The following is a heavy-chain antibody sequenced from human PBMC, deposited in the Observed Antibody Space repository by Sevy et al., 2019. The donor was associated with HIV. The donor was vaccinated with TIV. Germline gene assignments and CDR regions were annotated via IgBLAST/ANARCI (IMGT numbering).Heavy chain of an antibody. CDR1: GFTFSDYE. V-gene: IGHV3-48*03. D-gene: IGHD3-22*01. CDR2: ISKTGSTI. J-gene: IGHJ4*02. Sequence: GGFLRLSCAASGFTFSDYEMNWIRQAPGKGLEWLSYISKTGSTIYYADSVKGRFTMSRDNARNSLHLQMNSLRAEDTAVYYCARDRLRYYDSSGYSGLDYWGQGTLVTVSS. CDR3: ARDRLRYYDSSGYSGLDY.